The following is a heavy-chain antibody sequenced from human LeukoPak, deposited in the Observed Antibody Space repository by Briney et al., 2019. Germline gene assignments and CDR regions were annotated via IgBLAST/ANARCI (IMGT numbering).Heavy chain of an antibody. Sequence: PSQTLSLTCTVSGGSISSGDYYWSWIRQPPGKGLEWIAYIYYSGSTYYNPSLKTRVTISVDTSKNQFFLNLSSVTSSDTAVYYCARSGIAMVRGVHFDYWGQGTLVTVSS. J-gene: IGHJ4*02. CDR3: ARSGIAMVRGVHFDY. V-gene: IGHV4-30-4*08. D-gene: IGHD3-10*01. CDR1: GGSISSGDYY. CDR2: IYYSGST.